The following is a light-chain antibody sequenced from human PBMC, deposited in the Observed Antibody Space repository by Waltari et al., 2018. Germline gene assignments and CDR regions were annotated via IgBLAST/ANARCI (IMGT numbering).Light chain of an antibody. V-gene: IGLV3-19*01. Sequence: SSXXXQDXAXXVALGQTVRITCQGDSLRSYYASWYQQKPGQAPVLVIYGKNNRPSGIPDXXXXSSSGXTASLTITGAQAEDEAXXXCNSRDSSGNXXXFGGGTKLTVL. J-gene: IGLJ2*01. CDR3: NSRDSSGNXXX. CDR2: GKN. CDR1: SLRSYY.